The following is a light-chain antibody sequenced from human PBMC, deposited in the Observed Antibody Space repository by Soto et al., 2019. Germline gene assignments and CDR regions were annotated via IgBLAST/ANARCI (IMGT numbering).Light chain of an antibody. V-gene: IGKV3D-20*02. J-gene: IGKJ5*01. Sequence: EIVLTQSPGTLSLSPGESATLSCRASQSVSSTYLAWYQQKPGQAPRLLIYDASNRATGIPARFSGSGSGTEFTLTIRSLEPEDFAVYYCXQRSNWITCGQGTRLEIK. CDR3: XQRSNWIT. CDR1: QSVSSTY. CDR2: DAS.